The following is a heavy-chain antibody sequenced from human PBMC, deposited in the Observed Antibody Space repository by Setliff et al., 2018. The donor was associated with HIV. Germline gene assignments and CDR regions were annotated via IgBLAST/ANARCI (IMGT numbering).Heavy chain of an antibody. CDR1: GGSISSSSYY. D-gene: IGHD3-10*01. CDR2: IYYSGST. Sequence: SETLSLTCTVSGGSISSSSYYWGWIRQPPGKGLEWIGSIYYSGSTYYNPSLKSRVLISIDTSKNRFSLTMTSVTAADTAVYYCARHRQISDWFDPWGQGILVTVSS. CDR3: ARHRQISDWFDP. V-gene: IGHV4-39*01. J-gene: IGHJ5*02.